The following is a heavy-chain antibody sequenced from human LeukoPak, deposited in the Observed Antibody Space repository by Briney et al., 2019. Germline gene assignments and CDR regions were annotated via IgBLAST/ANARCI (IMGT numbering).Heavy chain of an antibody. CDR3: ARDPALLYYYYGMDV. CDR2: IWYDGSNK. D-gene: IGHD2-2*01. Sequence: GRSLRLSCAVSGFTFSSYGMHWVRQAPGKGLEWVAVIWYDGSNKYYADSVKGRFTISRDNSKNTLYLQMNSLRAEDTAVYYCARDPALLYYYYGMDVWGQGTTVTVSS. V-gene: IGHV3-33*01. CDR1: GFTFSSYG. J-gene: IGHJ6*02.